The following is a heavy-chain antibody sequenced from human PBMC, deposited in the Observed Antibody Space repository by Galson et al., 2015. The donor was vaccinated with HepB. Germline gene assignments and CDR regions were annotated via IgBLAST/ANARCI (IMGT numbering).Heavy chain of an antibody. J-gene: IGHJ3*02. Sequence: SLRLSCAASGFTFDDYAMHWVRQAPGKGLEWVSGISWNSGSIGYADSVKGRFTISRDNAKNSLYLQMNSLRAEDTALYYCARESSVAGPIDAFDIWGQGTMVTVSS. V-gene: IGHV3-9*01. CDR2: ISWNSGSI. CDR3: ARESSVAGPIDAFDI. D-gene: IGHD6-19*01. CDR1: GFTFDDYA.